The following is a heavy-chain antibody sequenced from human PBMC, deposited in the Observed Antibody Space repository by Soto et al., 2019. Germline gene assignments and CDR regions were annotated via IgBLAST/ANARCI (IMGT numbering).Heavy chain of an antibody. Sequence: PSETLSLTCTVSGGSIRNYYWSWIRQPPGKGLEWIGYISYTGSTNYNLSLKSRDTMSVDTSKNQFSLNLNSLTAADAAVYYCARHHYHGSGSYFESFDFWGQGALVTVSS. CDR3: ARHHYHGSGSYFESFDF. V-gene: IGHV4-59*01. CDR2: ISYTGST. J-gene: IGHJ4*02. CDR1: GGSIRNYY. D-gene: IGHD3-10*01.